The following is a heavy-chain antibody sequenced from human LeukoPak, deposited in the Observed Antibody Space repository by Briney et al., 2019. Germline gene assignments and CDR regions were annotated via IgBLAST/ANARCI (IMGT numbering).Heavy chain of an antibody. V-gene: IGHV1-2*02. CDR1: GYTFTNYC. Sequence: ASVKVSCKASGYTFTNYCMHWVRQAPGQGLEWMGWINPNSGGTNYAQKFQGRVTMTRDTSISTAYMELSRLRSDDTAVYYCARARVRAARPEDYWGQGTLVTVSS. CDR2: INPNSGGT. CDR3: ARARVRAARPEDY. J-gene: IGHJ4*02. D-gene: IGHD6-6*01.